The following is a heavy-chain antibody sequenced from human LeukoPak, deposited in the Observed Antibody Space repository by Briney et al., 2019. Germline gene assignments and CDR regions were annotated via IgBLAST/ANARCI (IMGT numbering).Heavy chain of an antibody. CDR3: ARDPESGSGWMDDNWFDP. CDR1: GFTFSSYA. Sequence: GGSLRLSCAASGFTFSSYAMSWVRQAPGKGLEWVSAISGSGGSTYYADSVKGRFTISRDNSKNTLYLQMNSLRAEDTAVYYCARDPESGSGWMDDNWFDPWGQGTLVTVSS. CDR2: ISGSGGST. D-gene: IGHD6-19*01. V-gene: IGHV3-23*01. J-gene: IGHJ5*02.